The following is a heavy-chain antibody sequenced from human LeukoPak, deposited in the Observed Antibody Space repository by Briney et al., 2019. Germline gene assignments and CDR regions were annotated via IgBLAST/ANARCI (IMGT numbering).Heavy chain of an antibody. V-gene: IGHV1-3*01. Sequence: ASVTVSCKASGYTFTSYAMHWVRQAPGQRLEWMGWINAGNGNTKYSQKFQGRVTITRDTSASTAYMELSSLRSEDTAVYYCARSYYDFWSGYSDHFDYWGQGTLVTVSS. CDR2: INAGNGNT. CDR3: ARSYYDFWSGYSDHFDY. CDR1: GYTFTSYA. J-gene: IGHJ4*02. D-gene: IGHD3-3*01.